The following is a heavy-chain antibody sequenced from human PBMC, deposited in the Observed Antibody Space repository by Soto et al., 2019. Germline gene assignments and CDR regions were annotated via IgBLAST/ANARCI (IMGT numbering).Heavy chain of an antibody. CDR1: GFTFSSYG. Sequence: GGSLRLSCAASGFTFSSYGMYWVRQAPGKGLEWVAVISYDGSNKYYADSVKGRFTISRDNSKNTLYLQMNSLRAEDTAVYYCAKDEAQYSGSHYYYYGMDVWGQGTTVTVSS. CDR2: ISYDGSNK. J-gene: IGHJ6*02. D-gene: IGHD1-26*01. CDR3: AKDEAQYSGSHYYYYGMDV. V-gene: IGHV3-30*18.